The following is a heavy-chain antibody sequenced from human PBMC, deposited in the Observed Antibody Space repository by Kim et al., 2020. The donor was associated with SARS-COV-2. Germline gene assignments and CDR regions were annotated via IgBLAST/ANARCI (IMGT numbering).Heavy chain of an antibody. V-gene: IGHV1-8*02. J-gene: IGHJ4*02. D-gene: IGHD6-19*01. CDR2: VNPYSGTS. CDR1: GYTFTSYD. CDR3: ATGPSGWYDF. Sequence: ASVKVSCRASGYTFTSYDINWVRQATGQGPEWMGWVNPYSGTSGYAQKFQGRLKMTTNTAINTAYMELSSLRSDDTAVYYCATGPSGWYDFWGQGTLVTVPS.